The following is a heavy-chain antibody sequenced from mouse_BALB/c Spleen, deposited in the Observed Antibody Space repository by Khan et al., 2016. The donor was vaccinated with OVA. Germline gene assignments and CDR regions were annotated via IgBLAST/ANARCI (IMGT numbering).Heavy chain of an antibody. CDR1: GYSITSGYS. V-gene: IGHV3-1*02. CDR2: IYFSGSI. CDR3: ARDCNSMDY. D-gene: IGHD2-1*01. Sequence: EVQLQESGPDLVKPSQSLSLTCTVTGYSITSGYSWHWIRQFPGNKLEWLGYIYFSGSINYNPSLKGRISITRDASKNQFFLQLNSVTTEDTATYFCARDCNSMDYGGQGTSVTVSS. J-gene: IGHJ4*01.